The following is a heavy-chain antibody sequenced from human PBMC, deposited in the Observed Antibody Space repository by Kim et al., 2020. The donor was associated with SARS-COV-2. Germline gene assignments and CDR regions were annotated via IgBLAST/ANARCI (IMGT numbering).Heavy chain of an antibody. CDR3: ARVNDYGGYMTDY. Sequence: SETLSLTCTVAGGSISSYYWSWIRQPPGKGLEWIGYIYYSGSTNYNPSLKSRVTISIDTSNNQFSLKLSSVTTADTAVYYCARVNDYGGYMTDYWGQGTLVTVSS. J-gene: IGHJ4*02. CDR2: IYYSGST. D-gene: IGHD4-17*01. V-gene: IGHV4-59*01. CDR1: GGSISSYY.